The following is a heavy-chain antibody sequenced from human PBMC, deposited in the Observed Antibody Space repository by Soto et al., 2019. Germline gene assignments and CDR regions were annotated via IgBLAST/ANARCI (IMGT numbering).Heavy chain of an antibody. J-gene: IGHJ6*02. CDR2: FYYSGSS. CDR3: ARDVGLDV. V-gene: IGHV4-59*01. CDR1: GDSISIYY. Sequence: QVQLQESGPGLVKPSETLSLTCTVSGDSISIYYWSWIRQPPGKGLEWIGYFYYSGSSNYNPSLKSRVAMSVDTSKNQFSLKLSSVTAADTAVYYCARDVGLDVWGQGTTVTVSS.